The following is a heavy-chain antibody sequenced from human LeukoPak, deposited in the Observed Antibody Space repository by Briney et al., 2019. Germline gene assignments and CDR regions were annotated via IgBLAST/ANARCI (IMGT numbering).Heavy chain of an antibody. CDR3: AKDRRMMSSQYGMDV. CDR1: GFTFSSYS. Sequence: GGSLRLSCAASGFTFSSYSMNWVRQAPGKGLEWVAVISYDGNHEVYADSVKGRFTVSRDNSLNTVYLQMNGLRTEDTAVFYCAKDRRMMSSQYGMDVWGQGTTVTVSS. J-gene: IGHJ6*02. CDR2: ISYDGNHE. V-gene: IGHV3-30*18. D-gene: IGHD6-6*01.